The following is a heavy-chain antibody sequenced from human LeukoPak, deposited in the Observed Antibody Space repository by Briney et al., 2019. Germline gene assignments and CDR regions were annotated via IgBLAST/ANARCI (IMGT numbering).Heavy chain of an antibody. CDR1: RGSISSSSYY. CDR2: IYYSGST. D-gene: IGHD3-10*01. V-gene: IGHV4-39*07. CDR3: ARVGYGSGRYYFDY. J-gene: IGHJ4*02. Sequence: SETLSLTCTVSRGSISSSSYYWGWIRQPPGKGLEWIGSIYYSGSTYYNPSLKSRVTISVDTSKNQFSLKLSSVTAADTAVYYCARVGYGSGRYYFDYWGQGTLVTVSS.